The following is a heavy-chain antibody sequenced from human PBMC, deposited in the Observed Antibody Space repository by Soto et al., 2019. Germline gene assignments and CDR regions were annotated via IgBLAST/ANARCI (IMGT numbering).Heavy chain of an antibody. CDR2: ISYDGSNK. CDR3: ARDELVVVAAIDY. CDR1: GFTFSSYA. V-gene: IGHV3-30-3*01. J-gene: IGHJ4*02. D-gene: IGHD2-15*01. Sequence: QVQLVESGGGVVQPGRSLRLSCAASGFTFSSYAMHWVRQAPGKGPEWVAVISYDGSNKYYADSVKGRFTISRDNSKNTLYLQMNSLRAEDTAVYYCARDELVVVAAIDYWGQGTLVTVSS.